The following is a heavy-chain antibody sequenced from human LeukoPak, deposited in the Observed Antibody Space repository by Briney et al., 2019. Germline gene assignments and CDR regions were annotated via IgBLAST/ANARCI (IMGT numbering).Heavy chain of an antibody. J-gene: IGHJ5*02. CDR2: MTGSHGIT. CDR3: TKDPDGDYVGAFDP. CDR1: GFTFSNFA. D-gene: IGHD4-17*01. V-gene: IGHV3-23*01. Sequence: GGSLKLSCAASGFTFSNFAMTWGRQAPGKGLELVSSMTGSHGITYNTNSVKGRFTISRDNSQNTLYMQMNSLRAEDTAVYYCTKDPDGDYVGAFDPWGQGTLVTVSS.